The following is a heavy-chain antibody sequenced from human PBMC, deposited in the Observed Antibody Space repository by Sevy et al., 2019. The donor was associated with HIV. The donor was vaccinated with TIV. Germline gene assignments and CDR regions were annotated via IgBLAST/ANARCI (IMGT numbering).Heavy chain of an antibody. J-gene: IGHJ3*02. Sequence: GSLRLSCAASGFIFSNYAIHWVRQAPGKGLEWVALISYDGNNKFYADSVKGRFTISRDNSKNTLYLQMNSLRPEDTAVYYCARGGTYYDSSAYYFYDAFDIWGQGTKVTVSS. CDR2: ISYDGNNK. CDR3: ARGGTYYDSSAYYFYDAFDI. CDR1: GFIFSNYA. V-gene: IGHV3-30-3*01. D-gene: IGHD3-22*01.